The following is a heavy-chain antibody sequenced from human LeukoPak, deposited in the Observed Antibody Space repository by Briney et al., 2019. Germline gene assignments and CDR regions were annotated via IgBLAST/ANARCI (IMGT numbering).Heavy chain of an antibody. D-gene: IGHD1-26*01. V-gene: IGHV1-8*01. CDR2: MNPNSGNT. CDR1: RYTFTGYD. Sequence: ASVKVSCKASRYTFTGYDINWVRQATGQGLEWMGWMNPNSGNTGYAQKFQGRVTMTRNTSISTAYMELSSLRSEDTAVYYCAREIVGATQHYYYYYGMDVWGQGTTVTVSS. J-gene: IGHJ6*02. CDR3: AREIVGATQHYYYYYGMDV.